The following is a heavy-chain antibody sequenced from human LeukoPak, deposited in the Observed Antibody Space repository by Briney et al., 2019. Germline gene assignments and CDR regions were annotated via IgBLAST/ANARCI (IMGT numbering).Heavy chain of an antibody. CDR1: GFTFSSYW. Sequence: GGSLKLSCAASGFTFSSYWMSWVRQAPGKGLEWVANIKQDGSEKYYVDSVKGRFTISRDNAKNSLYLQMNSLRAEDTAVYYCAREALLWFGELPPLYNWFDPWGQGTLVTVSS. D-gene: IGHD3-10*01. J-gene: IGHJ5*02. V-gene: IGHV3-7*01. CDR3: AREALLWFGELPPLYNWFDP. CDR2: IKQDGSEK.